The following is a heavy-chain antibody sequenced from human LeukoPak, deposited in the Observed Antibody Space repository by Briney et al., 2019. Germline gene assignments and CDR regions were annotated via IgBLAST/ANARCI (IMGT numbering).Heavy chain of an antibody. Sequence: XGSLRLSCEGSAFIFSGHWMNWVRQAPGKGLEWVAVISDDGSNKYYADSVKGRFTISRDNSKNTLYLQMNSLRPEDTAIYYCARVDDLDAFDIWGQGTMVTVSS. V-gene: IGHV3-30*03. CDR2: ISDDGSNK. J-gene: IGHJ3*02. D-gene: IGHD2-2*03. CDR3: ARVDDLDAFDI. CDR1: AFIFSGHW.